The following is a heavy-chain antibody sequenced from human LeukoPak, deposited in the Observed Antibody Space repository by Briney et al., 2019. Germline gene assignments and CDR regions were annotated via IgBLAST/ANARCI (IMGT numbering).Heavy chain of an antibody. CDR1: GGTFTSYA. V-gene: IGHV1-69*06. CDR2: SIPIFGTA. J-gene: IGHJ4*02. Sequence: SLKVSCKASGGTFTSYAISWVRQAPGQGLEWMGGSIPIFGTANYAQRFQGRVTITADKSTSTAYMELSSLRSEDTAVYYCARSLNSGYVWGSYRYFDYWGQGTLVTVSS. D-gene: IGHD3-16*02. CDR3: ARSLNSGYVWGSYRYFDY.